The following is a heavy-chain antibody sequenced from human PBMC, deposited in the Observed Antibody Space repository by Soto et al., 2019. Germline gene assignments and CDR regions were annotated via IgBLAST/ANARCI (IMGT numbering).Heavy chain of an antibody. V-gene: IGHV4-59*08. CDR3: ARHLPYCGGDCYSLDY. Sequence: SETLSLTCTVSGGSIGTYYWSWIRQPPGKGLEWIGYIYYRGNTDYNPSLKSRVTISLDTPKNQFSLNLSSVTAADTAVYYCARHLPYCGGDCYSLDYWGQGTLVTVSS. J-gene: IGHJ4*02. CDR2: IYYRGNT. D-gene: IGHD2-21*02. CDR1: GGSIGTYY.